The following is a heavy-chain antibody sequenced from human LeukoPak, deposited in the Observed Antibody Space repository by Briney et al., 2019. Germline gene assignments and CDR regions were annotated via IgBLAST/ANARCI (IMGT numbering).Heavy chain of an antibody. CDR2: IIPILGIA. CDR3: ARERAGDYDFWSGPPAWFDP. V-gene: IGHV1-69*04. CDR1: GGTFSSYA. D-gene: IGHD3-3*01. Sequence: SVKVSCKASGGTFSSYAISWVRQAPGQGLEWMGRIIPILGIANYAQKFQGRVTITADKSTSTAYMELSSLRSEDTAVYYCARERAGDYDFWSGPPAWFDPWGQGTLSPSPQ. J-gene: IGHJ5*02.